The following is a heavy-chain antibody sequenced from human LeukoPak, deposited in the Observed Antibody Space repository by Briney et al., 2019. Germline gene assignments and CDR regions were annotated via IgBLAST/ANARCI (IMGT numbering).Heavy chain of an antibody. Sequence: PSETLSLTCTVSGGSISGYYWSWIRQLPGKGLEWIGYIHYTGSPNYNPSLKSRVTISVDTSKNQFSLKLSSVTAADTAVYYCARSRCSSTSCYGYEDWWGQGTLVTVSS. V-gene: IGHV4-59*08. CDR1: GGSISGYY. CDR2: IHYTGSP. J-gene: IGHJ4*02. D-gene: IGHD2-2*01. CDR3: ARSRCSSTSCYGYEDW.